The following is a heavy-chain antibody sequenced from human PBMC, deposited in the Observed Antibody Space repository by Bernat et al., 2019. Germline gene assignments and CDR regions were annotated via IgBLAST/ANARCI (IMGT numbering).Heavy chain of an antibody. D-gene: IGHD4-23*01. J-gene: IGHJ2*01. V-gene: IGHV3-53*02. CDR3: ARDPYVCGNGYFDL. CDR2: IYSGGHT. Sequence: EVQLVETGGGLIQPGGSLRLACAASGFTVSSNFMSWVRQAPGEGLEWVSVIYSGGHTKYADSVKRRFTISRDNSKNSLYLPINSLRVEYTAGYYCARDPYVCGNGYFDLWGRGTLVTVSA. CDR1: GFTVSSNF.